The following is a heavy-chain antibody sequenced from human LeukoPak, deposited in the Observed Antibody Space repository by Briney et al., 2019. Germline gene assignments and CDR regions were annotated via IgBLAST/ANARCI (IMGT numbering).Heavy chain of an antibody. J-gene: IGHJ3*02. CDR2: ISSSSSYI. V-gene: IGHV3-21*04. Sequence: PGGSLRLSCAGSGFTFSSYSMNWVRQAPGKGLEWVSCISSSSSYIYYADSVKGRFTISRDNAKNSLYLQMNSLRAEDTALYYCAKETPNYYDSSGYFPGAFDIWGQGTMVTVSS. D-gene: IGHD3-22*01. CDR3: AKETPNYYDSSGYFPGAFDI. CDR1: GFTFSSYS.